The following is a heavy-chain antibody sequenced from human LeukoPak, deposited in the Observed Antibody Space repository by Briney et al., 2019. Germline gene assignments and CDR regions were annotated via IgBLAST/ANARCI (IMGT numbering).Heavy chain of an antibody. J-gene: IGHJ4*02. CDR1: GFTFSSYA. CDR2: ISDRGGST. Sequence: GGSLRLSCTASGFTFSSYAMSWVRQAPGKGLEWVSGISDRGGSTYYAESVKGRFTISRDNSKNTLYLQMNSLRAEDTAVYYCAREAVTRNYFDYWGQGTLVTVSS. V-gene: IGHV3-23*01. CDR3: AREAVTRNYFDY. D-gene: IGHD4-17*01.